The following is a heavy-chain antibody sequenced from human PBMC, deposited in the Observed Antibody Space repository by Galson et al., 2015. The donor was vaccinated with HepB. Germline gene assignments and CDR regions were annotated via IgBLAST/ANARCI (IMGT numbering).Heavy chain of an antibody. CDR2: ISYDGSNK. D-gene: IGHD6-19*01. V-gene: IGHV3-30-3*01. CDR3: ARGGSGSSSGWYY. CDR1: GFTFSSYA. J-gene: IGHJ4*02. Sequence: SLRLSCAASGFTFSSYAMHWVRQAPGKGLEWVAVISYDGSNKYYADSVKGRFTISRDNSKNTLYLQMNSLRAEDTAVYYCARGGSGSSSGWYYWGQGTLVTVSS.